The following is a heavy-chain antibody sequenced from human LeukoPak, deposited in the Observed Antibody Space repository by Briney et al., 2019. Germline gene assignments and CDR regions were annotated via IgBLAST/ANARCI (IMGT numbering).Heavy chain of an antibody. CDR2: TSNDETKR. CDR3: ARGVVAVAAIDY. CDR1: GSAFSTYV. D-gene: IGHD2-15*01. Sequence: PGRSLRLSCAASGSAFSTYVMHWVRQAPGKGLEWVAITSNDETKRFYADSVKGRFTISKDNSKNTLHLHMNSLRVEDTAVYYCARGVVAVAAIDYWGQGILVTVSS. J-gene: IGHJ4*02. V-gene: IGHV3-30*03.